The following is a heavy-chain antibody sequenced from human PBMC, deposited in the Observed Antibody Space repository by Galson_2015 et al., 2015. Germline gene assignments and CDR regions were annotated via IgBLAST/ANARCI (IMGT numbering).Heavy chain of an antibody. CDR3: ATKKYHDDNGYDS. Sequence: QSGDAVKKPGESLKISCKTSGYNFADYWAGWVRQVAGEGLVWMGIIYPAGSQITYRLSFQGQVTISADKSTTTAYLQWSSLKASDSAMYFCATKKYHDDNGYDSWGQGTLVTVSS. CDR2: IYPAGSQI. D-gene: IGHD3-22*01. J-gene: IGHJ5*02. V-gene: IGHV5-51*01. CDR1: GYNFADYW.